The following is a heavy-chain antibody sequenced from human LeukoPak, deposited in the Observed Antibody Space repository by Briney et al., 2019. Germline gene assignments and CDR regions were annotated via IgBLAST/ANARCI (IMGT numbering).Heavy chain of an antibody. V-gene: IGHV4-34*01. J-gene: IGHJ4*02. Sequence: PSETLSLTCAVYGGSFSGYYWSWIRQPPGKGLEWIGEINHSGSTNYNPSLKSRVTISVDTSKNQFSLKLSSVTAADTAVCYCARGSWGYDYVWGSYRSYYFDYWGQGTLVTVSS. CDR2: INHSGST. CDR3: ARGSWGYDYVWGSYRSYYFDY. D-gene: IGHD3-16*02. CDR1: GGSFSGYY.